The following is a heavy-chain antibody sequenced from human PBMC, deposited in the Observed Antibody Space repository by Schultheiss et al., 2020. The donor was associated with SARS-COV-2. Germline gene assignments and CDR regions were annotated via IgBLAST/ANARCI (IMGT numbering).Heavy chain of an antibody. CDR3: ARFLGEGKWYFDL. J-gene: IGHJ2*01. V-gene: IGHV4-59*08. D-gene: IGHD2-21*01. Sequence: SETLSLTCAVSGGSFSSYYWSWIRQPAGKGLEWIGYIYYSGSTNYNPSLKSRVTISVDTSKNQFSLKLSSVTAADTAVYYCARFLGEGKWYFDLWGRGTLVTVSS. CDR1: GGSFSSYY. CDR2: IYYSGST.